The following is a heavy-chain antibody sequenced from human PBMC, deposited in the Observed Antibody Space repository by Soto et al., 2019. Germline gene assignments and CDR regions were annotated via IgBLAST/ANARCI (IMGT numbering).Heavy chain of an antibody. CDR3: AKDPYYDSSGYYYYFDY. CDR1: GFTFSSYA. J-gene: IGHJ4*02. Sequence: PGGSLRLSCAASGFTFSSYAMSWVRQAPGKGPEWVSAISGSGGSTYYADSVKGRFTISRDNSKNTLYLQMNSLRAEDTAVYYCAKDPYYDSSGYYYYFDYWGQGTLVTVSS. CDR2: ISGSGGST. D-gene: IGHD3-22*01. V-gene: IGHV3-23*01.